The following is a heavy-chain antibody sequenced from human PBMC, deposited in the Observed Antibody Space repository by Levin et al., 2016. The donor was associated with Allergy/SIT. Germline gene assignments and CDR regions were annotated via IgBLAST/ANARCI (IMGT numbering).Heavy chain of an antibody. CDR1: GFTFSDHY. V-gene: IGHV3-72*01. CDR2: IRDKPRSDAT. D-gene: IGHD3-22*01. J-gene: IGHJ4*02. Sequence: GGSLRLSCAASGFTFSDHYMDWVRQAPGKGLEWVGRIRDKPRSDATEYAASVKGRFTISRDDLKNSLSLQMNSLKTEDTAVYYCIRGLSGYYHDDSGYYWGQGTLVTVSS. CDR3: IRGLSGYYHDDSGYY.